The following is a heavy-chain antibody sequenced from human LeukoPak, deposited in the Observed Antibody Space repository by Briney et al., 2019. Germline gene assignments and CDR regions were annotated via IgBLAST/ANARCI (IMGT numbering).Heavy chain of an antibody. CDR1: GGSISSSSYY. V-gene: IGHV4-39*07. CDR3: ARDRSSSGWYLRLNWFDP. J-gene: IGHJ5*02. D-gene: IGHD6-19*01. CDR2: IYYSGST. Sequence: SETLSLTCTVSGGSISSSSYYWGWIRQPPGKGLEWIGSIYYSGSTYYNPSLKSRVTISVDTSKNQFSLKLSSVTAADTAVYYCARDRSSSGWYLRLNWFDPWGQGTLVTVSS.